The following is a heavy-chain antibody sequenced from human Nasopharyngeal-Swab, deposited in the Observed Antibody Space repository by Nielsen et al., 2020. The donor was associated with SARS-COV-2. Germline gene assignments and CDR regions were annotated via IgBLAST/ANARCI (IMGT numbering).Heavy chain of an antibody. J-gene: IGHJ4*02. CDR3: ASTPLDSSGYYYAFHY. CDR2: ISYDGSNK. Sequence: GESLKISCAASGFTLSRYTMHWVRQAPGKGLEWVAVISYDGSNKYYADSVKGRFTISRDISKNTLYLQMNSLTAEDTAVFYCASTPLDSSGYYYAFHYWGRGTLVTVSS. CDR1: GFTLSRYT. V-gene: IGHV3-30-3*01. D-gene: IGHD3-22*01.